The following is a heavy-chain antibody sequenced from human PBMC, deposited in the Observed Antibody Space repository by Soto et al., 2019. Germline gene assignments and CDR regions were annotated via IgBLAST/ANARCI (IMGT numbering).Heavy chain of an antibody. CDR1: GFTFSSYA. V-gene: IGHV3-23*01. Sequence: PGGSLRLSCAASGFTFSSYAMSWVRQAPGKGLEWVSAISGSGGSTYYADSVKGRFTISRDNSKNTLYLQMNSLRAEDTAVYYCAKSYLSWYSGFVDYWGQGTLVTVSS. J-gene: IGHJ4*02. D-gene: IGHD6-13*01. CDR2: ISGSGGST. CDR3: AKSYLSWYSGFVDY.